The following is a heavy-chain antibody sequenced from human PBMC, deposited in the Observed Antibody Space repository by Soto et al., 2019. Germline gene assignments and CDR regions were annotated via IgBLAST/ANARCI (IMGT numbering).Heavy chain of an antibody. Sequence: ASVKVSCKASGGTFSSYAISWVRQAPGQGLEWMGGIIPIFGTANYAQKFQGRVTITADKSTSTAYMELSSLRSEDTAVYYCARVGLRFGAGNWFDPWGQGTLVTVSS. CDR1: GGTFSSYA. V-gene: IGHV1-69*06. J-gene: IGHJ5*02. CDR3: ARVGLRFGAGNWFDP. CDR2: IIPIFGTA. D-gene: IGHD3-10*01.